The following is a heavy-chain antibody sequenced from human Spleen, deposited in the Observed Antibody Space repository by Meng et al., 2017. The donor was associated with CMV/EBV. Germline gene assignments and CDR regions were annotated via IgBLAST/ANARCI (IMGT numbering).Heavy chain of an antibody. CDR2: INPGSGTT. J-gene: IGHJ5*02. Sequence: KGSGIPRHDNQYPWVRQAPGQGLEWMGWINPGSGTTKYAQKFQDRVTMTRDMSINTAYMDLSRLKFDDTAVYFCARAQAIGAANWLDPWGQGALVTVSS. V-gene: IGHV1-2*02. CDR1: GIPRHDNQ. D-gene: IGHD6-13*01. CDR3: ARAQAIGAANWLDP.